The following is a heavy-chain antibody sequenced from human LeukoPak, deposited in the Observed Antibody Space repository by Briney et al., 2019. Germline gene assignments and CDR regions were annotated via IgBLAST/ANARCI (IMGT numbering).Heavy chain of an antibody. Sequence: SETLSLTCTASGGSISSYYWSWIRQPPGKGLEWIGYIYYSGSTNYNPSLKSRVTISVDTSKNQFSLKLSSVTAADTAMYYCVRVHYCSGGSCPDAFDIWGQGTMVTVSS. V-gene: IGHV4-59*13. CDR1: GGSISSYY. CDR2: IYYSGST. J-gene: IGHJ3*02. D-gene: IGHD2-15*01. CDR3: VRVHYCSGGSCPDAFDI.